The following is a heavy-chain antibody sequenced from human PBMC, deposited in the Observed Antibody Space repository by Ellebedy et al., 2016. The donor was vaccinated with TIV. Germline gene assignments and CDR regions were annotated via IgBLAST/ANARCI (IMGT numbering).Heavy chain of an antibody. V-gene: IGHV5-51*01. Sequence: ASVKVSCKGSGYSFTTYWIGWVRQMPGKGLEWMGLIYPGDSDTRYSPSFQGQVTISADKSISTAYLQWSSLKASDTAMYYCTRRSTQGEIWGQGTMVTVSS. J-gene: IGHJ3*02. CDR1: GYSFTTYW. CDR2: IYPGDSDT. D-gene: IGHD3-16*01. CDR3: TRRSTQGEI.